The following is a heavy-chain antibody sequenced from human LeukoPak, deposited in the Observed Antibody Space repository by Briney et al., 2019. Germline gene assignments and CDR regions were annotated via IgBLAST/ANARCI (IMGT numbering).Heavy chain of an antibody. Sequence: GGSLRPYCAAPGFTFSSYAMSRVRHAPGPGLGWVSAISGSGGITYYADSVKGRFTISRDNSKNTLYLQMNSLRAEDTAVYYCAKAYGDYEFDYWGQGTLVTVSS. J-gene: IGHJ4*02. CDR1: GFTFSSYA. CDR2: ISGSGGIT. CDR3: AKAYGDYEFDY. V-gene: IGHV3-23*01. D-gene: IGHD4-17*01.